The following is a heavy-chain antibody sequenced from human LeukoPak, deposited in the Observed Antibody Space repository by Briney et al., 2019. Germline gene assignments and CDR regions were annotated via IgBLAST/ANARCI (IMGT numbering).Heavy chain of an antibody. D-gene: IGHD6-19*01. CDR2: IYSGGST. CDR3: ARNSGSEWVGWYYFDY. V-gene: IGHV3-53*01. J-gene: IGHJ4*02. CDR1: GFTFSRYR. Sequence: GGSLRLSCAASGFTFSRYRMNWVCQAPGKGLEWVSVIYSGGSTYYADSVKGRFTISRDNSKNTLYLQMNSLRAEDTAVYYCARNSGSEWVGWYYFDYWGQGTLVTVSS.